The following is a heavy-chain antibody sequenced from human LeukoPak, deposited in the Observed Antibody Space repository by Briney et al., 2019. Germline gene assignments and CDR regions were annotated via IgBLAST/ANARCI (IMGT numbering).Heavy chain of an antibody. J-gene: IGHJ5*02. Sequence: GGSLRLSCAASGFTFSSYWMGWVRQAPGKGLEWVAIIRQDEREKYYVDSVKGRFTTSRDNAENSLYLQMNSLRAEGTAVYFCAREKQGWFDPWGQGTLVTVSS. CDR1: GFTFSSYW. CDR3: AREKQGWFDP. V-gene: IGHV3-7*03. CDR2: IRQDEREK.